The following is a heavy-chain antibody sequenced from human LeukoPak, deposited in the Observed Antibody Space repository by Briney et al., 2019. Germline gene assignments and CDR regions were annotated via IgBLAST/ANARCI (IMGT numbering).Heavy chain of an antibody. Sequence: SETLSLTCTVSVYSISRGYYWGWIGQPPGKGLEWIGSIFHSVSTYYNQSHKSRVPISVDTANNHFSLTLSSVNAADTAVYYCARDPSSHYCSSTSCYRDWFDPWGQGTLVTVSS. CDR3: ARDPSSHYCSSTSCYRDWFDP. CDR1: VYSISRGYY. D-gene: IGHD2-2*01. V-gene: IGHV4-38-2*02. J-gene: IGHJ5*02. CDR2: IFHSVST.